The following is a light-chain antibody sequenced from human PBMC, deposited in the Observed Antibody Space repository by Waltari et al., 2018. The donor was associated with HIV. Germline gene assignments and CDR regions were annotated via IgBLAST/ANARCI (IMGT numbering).Light chain of an antibody. Sequence: QMTQSPSSVSASVGATVPFSCRAIQRVSIWSICYQQKAGKAPKLLIYAASSLQLGGPPRFNGTGSGRDVNLTIKSLQPEDSATYFCQQAYTFPYTFGQGTKLEIK. CDR1: QRVSIW. CDR3: QQAYTFPYT. J-gene: IGKJ2*01. V-gene: IGKV1-12*01. CDR2: AAS.